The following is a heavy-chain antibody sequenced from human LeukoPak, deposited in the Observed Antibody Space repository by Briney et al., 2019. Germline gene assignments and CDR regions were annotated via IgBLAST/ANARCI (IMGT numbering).Heavy chain of an antibody. Sequence: SETLSLTCTVSGGSISSSSYYWGWIRQPPGKGLEWIGSIYYSGSTYYNPSLKSRVTISVDTSKNQFSLKLSSVTAADTAVYYCAKDGDSKLHGHYFDYWGQGTLVTVSS. CDR1: GGSISSSSYY. J-gene: IGHJ4*02. CDR3: AKDGDSKLHGHYFDY. V-gene: IGHV4-39*02. D-gene: IGHD4-11*01. CDR2: IYYSGST.